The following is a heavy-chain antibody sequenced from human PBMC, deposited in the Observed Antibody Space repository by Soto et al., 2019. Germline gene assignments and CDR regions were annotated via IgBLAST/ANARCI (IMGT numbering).Heavy chain of an antibody. CDR2: IYWDDDK. CDR1: GFSLSTNGVG. D-gene: IGHD7-27*01. V-gene: IGHV2-5*02. Sequence: QITLKESGPTLVKPTQTLTLTCTFSGFSLSTNGVGVSWIRQPPGKALEWLALIYWDDDKRYSPSLRSRLTISKETPYTQMVLTLTATDPADTATSYRAHHLIAWGDAFNIWSQGTMVTVSS. J-gene: IGHJ3*02. CDR3: AHHLIAWGDAFNI.